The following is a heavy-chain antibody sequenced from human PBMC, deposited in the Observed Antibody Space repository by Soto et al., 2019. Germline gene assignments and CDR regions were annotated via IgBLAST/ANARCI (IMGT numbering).Heavy chain of an antibody. Sequence: SQTLSLTCAISGDSVSSNSAAWNWIRQSPSRGLEWLGRTYYRSKWYYDYAVSVKSRININPDTSKNQYSLHLNSVTPEDTAVYYCAGSGYYHNSGMDVWGQGTTVTVSS. CDR2: TYYRSKWYY. V-gene: IGHV6-1*01. J-gene: IGHJ6*02. CDR1: GDSVSSNSAA. CDR3: AGSGYYHNSGMDV. D-gene: IGHD3-22*01.